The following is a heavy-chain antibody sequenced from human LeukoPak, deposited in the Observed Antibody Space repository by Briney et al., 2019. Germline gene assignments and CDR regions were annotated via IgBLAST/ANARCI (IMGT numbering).Heavy chain of an antibody. V-gene: IGHV4-59*01. CDR1: GGSISSYY. D-gene: IGHD3-9*01. CDR3: ARVRREPYYDILTGKTGAFDI. Sequence: SETLSLTCTVSGGSISSYYWSWIRQPPGKGLEWIGYIYYSGSTNYNPSLKSRVTISVDTSKNQFSLKLSSVTAAGTAVYYCARVRREPYYDILTGKTGAFDIWGQGTMVTVSS. CDR2: IYYSGST. J-gene: IGHJ3*02.